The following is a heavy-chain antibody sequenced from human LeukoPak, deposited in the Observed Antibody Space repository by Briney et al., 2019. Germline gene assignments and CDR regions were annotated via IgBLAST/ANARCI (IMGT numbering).Heavy chain of an antibody. CDR1: GYTFTDNG. Sequence: ASVKVSCRTSGYTFTDNGISWVRQTAAQGLEWMGWINAFSGLTDYAPKFRDRVTLTADTSTSTAYMEVRSLRSDDTAVYYCVRYRVTFGGIIPFNYGMDVWGQGTTVTVSS. J-gene: IGHJ6*02. V-gene: IGHV1-18*01. D-gene: IGHD3-16*01. CDR3: VRYRVTFGGIIPFNYGMDV. CDR2: INAFSGLT.